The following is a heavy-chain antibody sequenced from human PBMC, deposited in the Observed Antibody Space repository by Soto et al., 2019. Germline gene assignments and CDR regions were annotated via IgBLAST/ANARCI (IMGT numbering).Heavy chain of an antibody. CDR1: GFTVSSNY. V-gene: IGHV3-66*01. CDR3: AREYCSGGSCYLNYFDY. CDR2: IYSGGST. J-gene: IGHJ4*02. Sequence: EVQLVESGGGLVQPGGSLRLSCAASGFTVSSNYMSWVRQAPGKGLEWVSVIYSGGSTYYADSVKGRFTISRDNSKNTLYLQMNSLRAKDTAVYYCAREYCSGGSCYLNYFDYWGQGTLVTVSS. D-gene: IGHD2-15*01.